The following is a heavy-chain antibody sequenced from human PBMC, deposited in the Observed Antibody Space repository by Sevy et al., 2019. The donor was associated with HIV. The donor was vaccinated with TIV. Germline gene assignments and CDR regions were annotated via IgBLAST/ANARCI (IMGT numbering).Heavy chain of an antibody. CDR3: ARDYS. V-gene: IGHV3-7*01. J-gene: IGHJ4*02. Sequence: GGSLRLSCGASGFIFNSYWMTWVRQAPGKGLEWVATLKQDGSEKYYVDSVKGRFTISRDNVKNSVHLQMSSLRVEDTAMYYCARDYSWGQGTQVTVSS. CDR1: GFIFNSYW. CDR2: LKQDGSEK.